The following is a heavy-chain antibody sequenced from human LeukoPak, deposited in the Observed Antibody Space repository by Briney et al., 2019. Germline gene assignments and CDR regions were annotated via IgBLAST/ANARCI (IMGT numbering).Heavy chain of an antibody. CDR3: ARDFFPVVDSTWYEIGY. J-gene: IGHJ4*02. V-gene: IGHV3-30*02. D-gene: IGHD2-21*01. CDR1: GFSFSGYG. Sequence: GGSLRLSCAASGFSFSGYGMHWVRQAPGKGLEWVAFIRFDGSNEYYADSVRGRFTISRDNSRNTLYLQMDSLTSEDTAVYYCARDFFPVVDSTWYEIGYWGQGTLVTVSS. CDR2: IRFDGSNE.